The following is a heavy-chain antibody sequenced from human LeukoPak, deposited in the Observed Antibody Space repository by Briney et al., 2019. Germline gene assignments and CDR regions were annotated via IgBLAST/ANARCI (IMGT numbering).Heavy chain of an antibody. CDR2: ITPSGGT. D-gene: IGHD5-24*01. J-gene: IGHJ4*02. Sequence: ASVKVSCKASGYTFTGYYMHWVRQAPGQGLEWMGWITPSGGTNYPQKFQGRVAITRDTSITTAYMDLSRLTSDDTAVYYCARDRYGDGFAHFDYWGQGALVTVSS. CDR3: ARDRYGDGFAHFDY. V-gene: IGHV1-2*02. CDR1: GYTFTGYY.